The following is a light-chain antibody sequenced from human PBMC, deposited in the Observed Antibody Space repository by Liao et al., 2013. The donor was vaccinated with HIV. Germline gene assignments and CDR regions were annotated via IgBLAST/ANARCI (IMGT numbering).Light chain of an antibody. Sequence: SDVLTQPPSVSVAPGKTARITCGGNRIGSKSVHWYQQKPGQAPVMVIYYDSDRPSGIPERFSGSNSVNTATLTVSRVEAGDEADYYCQAWDSITAVFGGGTKLTVL. CDR1: RIGSKS. J-gene: IGLJ2*01. CDR3: QAWDSITAV. V-gene: IGLV3-21*01. CDR2: YDS.